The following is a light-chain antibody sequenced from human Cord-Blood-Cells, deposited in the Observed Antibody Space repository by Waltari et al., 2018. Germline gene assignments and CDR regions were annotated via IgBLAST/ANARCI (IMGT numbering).Light chain of an antibody. J-gene: IGLJ2*01. CDR1: SSDVVGYNY. Sequence: QSALTQPPSASGSPGQSVTISCTGTSSDVVGYNYFSWYQQHPGKAPKPMIYEVSKRPSGVPDRFSGSKSGNTASLTVSGLQAEDEADYYCSSYAGSNNLVFGGGTKLTVL. CDR2: EVS. CDR3: SSYAGSNNLV. V-gene: IGLV2-8*01.